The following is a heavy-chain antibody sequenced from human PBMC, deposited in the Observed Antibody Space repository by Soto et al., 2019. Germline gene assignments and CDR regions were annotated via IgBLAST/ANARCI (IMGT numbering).Heavy chain of an antibody. D-gene: IGHD6-13*01. Sequence: EVQLLESGGGLVQPGGSLRLSCTASGFTFSRHAMTWVRQAPGKGLDWVSGLSDSGGSIYYADSVKGRFTISRDNSMNTLYLQMNTLRAEDTAIYYCAKVSSSWYAGFFDLWGQRTLVTVSS. CDR2: LSDSGGSI. CDR1: GFTFSRHA. V-gene: IGHV3-23*01. CDR3: AKVSSSWYAGFFDL. J-gene: IGHJ4*02.